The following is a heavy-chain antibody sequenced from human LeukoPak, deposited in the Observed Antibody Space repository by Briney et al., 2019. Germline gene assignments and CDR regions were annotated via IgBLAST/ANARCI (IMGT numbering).Heavy chain of an antibody. CDR3: VGNLELSVDY. V-gene: IGHV3-23*01. CDR1: GFTFSSYA. D-gene: IGHD4-23*01. Sequence: GASLRLSCAASGFTFSSYAMSWVRQAPGKGLEWVSAISGSGGSTYYADSVKGRLTISRDNSKNTLYLQINSLRAEDTAVYYCVGNLELSVDYWGQGTLVTVSS. CDR2: ISGSGGST. J-gene: IGHJ4*02.